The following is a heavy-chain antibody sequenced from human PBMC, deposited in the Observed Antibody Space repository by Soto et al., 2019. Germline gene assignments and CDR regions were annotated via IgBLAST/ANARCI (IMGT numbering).Heavy chain of an antibody. Sequence: QVQLVESGGGVVQPGRSLRLSCAASGFTFSSYGMHWVRQAPGKGLEWVAVIWYDGSNKYYADSVKGRFTISRDNSKKSLYLQMKSRRAEDTAVYYCARDPTSSYGSGSYSYFDLWGRGTLVTVSS. D-gene: IGHD3-10*01. CDR3: ARDPTSSYGSGSYSYFDL. V-gene: IGHV3-33*01. J-gene: IGHJ2*01. CDR2: IWYDGSNK. CDR1: GFTFSSYG.